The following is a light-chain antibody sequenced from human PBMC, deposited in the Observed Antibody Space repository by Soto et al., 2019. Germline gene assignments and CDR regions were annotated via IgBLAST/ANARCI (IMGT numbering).Light chain of an antibody. J-gene: IGLJ3*02. Sequence: QPVLTQSPSASASLGASVKFTCTLNSGHSNYAIAWHQQRPEKGPRFLMKVNSDGSHNKGDGIADRFSGSSSGAERYLSICSLQSEDEADYYCQTWDTGIQVFGGGTKLTVL. V-gene: IGLV4-69*01. CDR2: VNSDGSH. CDR3: QTWDTGIQV. CDR1: SGHSNYA.